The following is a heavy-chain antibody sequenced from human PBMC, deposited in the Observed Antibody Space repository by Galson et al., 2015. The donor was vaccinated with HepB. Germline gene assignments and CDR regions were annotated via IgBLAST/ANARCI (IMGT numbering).Heavy chain of an antibody. Sequence: SVKVSCKVSGYTLTELSMHWVRQAPGKGLEWMGGFDPEDGETIYAQKFQGRVTMTEDTSTDTAYMELSSLRSEDTAVYYCATDGERIAMAGSFDYWGQGTLVTVSS. J-gene: IGHJ4*02. CDR1: GYTLTELS. CDR2: FDPEDGET. V-gene: IGHV1-24*01. D-gene: IGHD6-19*01. CDR3: ATDGERIAMAGSFDY.